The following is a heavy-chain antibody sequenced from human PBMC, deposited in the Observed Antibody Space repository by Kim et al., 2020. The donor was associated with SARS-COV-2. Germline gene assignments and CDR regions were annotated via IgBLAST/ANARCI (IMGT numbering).Heavy chain of an antibody. D-gene: IGHD6-6*01. Sequence: RFQGRDTMTRDTSTSTVYMELSSLRSEDTAVYYCARVGSSSLEKEYFQHWGQGTLVTVSS. V-gene: IGHV1-46*01. CDR3: ARVGSSSLEKEYFQH. J-gene: IGHJ1*01.